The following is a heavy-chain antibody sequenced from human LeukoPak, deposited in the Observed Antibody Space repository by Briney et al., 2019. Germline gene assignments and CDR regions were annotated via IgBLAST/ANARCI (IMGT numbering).Heavy chain of an antibody. Sequence: ASVKVSCKASGGTFSSYAISWVRQAPGQGLEWMGGIIPIFGTANYAQKFQGRVTITTDESTSTAYMELSSLRSEDTAVYYCARAAKGAGCSSTSCYNLRFRNNWFDSWGQGTQVTVSS. CDR1: GGTFSSYA. CDR2: IIPIFGTA. D-gene: IGHD2-2*02. V-gene: IGHV1-69*05. CDR3: ARAAKGAGCSSTSCYNLRFRNNWFDS. J-gene: IGHJ5*01.